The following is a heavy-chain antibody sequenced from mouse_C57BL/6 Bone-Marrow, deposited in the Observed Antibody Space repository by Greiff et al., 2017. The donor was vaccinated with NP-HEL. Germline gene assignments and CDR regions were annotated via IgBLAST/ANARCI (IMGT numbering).Heavy chain of an antibody. CDR3: ARWGVTTDDY. D-gene: IGHD2-2*01. V-gene: IGHV1-81*01. CDR1: GYTFTSYG. J-gene: IGHJ2*01. CDR2: IYTRSGNT. Sequence: VQLQESGAELARPGASVKLSCKASGYTFTSYGISWVKQGTGQGLEWIGEIYTRSGNTYYTEKFKGRATLTADKSSSTAYMELRSLTSEDSAVYFCARWGVTTDDYWGQGTTLTVSS.